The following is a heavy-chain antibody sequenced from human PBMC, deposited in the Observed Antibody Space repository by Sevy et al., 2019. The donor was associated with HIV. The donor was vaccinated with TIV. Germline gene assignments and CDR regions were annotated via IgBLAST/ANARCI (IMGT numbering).Heavy chain of an antibody. CDR3: TTEGAD. J-gene: IGHJ1*01. CDR2: VRSKGDGGTA. CDR1: GFSFSDAW. Sequence: GGCLRLSCAASGFSFSDAWLSWVRQVPGKGLEWVGRVRSKGDGGTAGYAAPEKGRFTIARDDSKNTMYVKMNNRKNEDTGIYYCTTEGADWGQGTLVTVSS. V-gene: IGHV3-15*01.